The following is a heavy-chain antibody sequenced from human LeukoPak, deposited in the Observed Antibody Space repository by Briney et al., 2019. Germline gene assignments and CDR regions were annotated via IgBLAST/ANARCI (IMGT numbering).Heavy chain of an antibody. CDR3: ARAGIVVVHYEDWEWFDP. CDR2: IKPNSGGT. D-gene: IGHD2-2*01. J-gene: IGHJ5*02. Sequence: ASVKVSCKASGYTFTGYYMHWVRQAPGQGLEWMGWIKPNSGGTNYAQKFQGRVTMTRDTSISTAYMELSRLRSDDTAVYYCARAGIVVVHYEDWEWFDPWGQGTLVTVSS. CDR1: GYTFTGYY. V-gene: IGHV1-2*02.